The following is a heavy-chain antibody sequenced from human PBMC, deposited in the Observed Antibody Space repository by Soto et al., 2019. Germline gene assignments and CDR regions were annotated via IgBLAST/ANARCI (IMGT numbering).Heavy chain of an antibody. CDR3: ARARDSSSGVFDY. Sequence: GGSLRLSCAASGFTFSSYWMSWVRQAPGKGLEWVANIKQDGSEKYYVDSVKGRFTISRDNAKNSLYLQMNSLRADDTAVYYCARARDSSSGVFDYLGQGTLVNVSS. J-gene: IGHJ4*02. CDR1: GFTFSSYW. V-gene: IGHV3-7*03. CDR2: IKQDGSEK. D-gene: IGHD6-13*01.